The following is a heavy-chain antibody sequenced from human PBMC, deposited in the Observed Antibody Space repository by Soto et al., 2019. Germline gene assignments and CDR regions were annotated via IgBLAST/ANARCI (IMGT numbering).Heavy chain of an antibody. Sequence: QVQLVESGGGLVKPGGSLRLSCAASGFTFSDYYMSWIRQAPGKGLEWVSYISSSSSYTNYADSVKGRFTISRDNAKNSLYLQMNSLRAEDTAVYYCARDRERGWFDPWGQGTLVTVSS. CDR3: ARDRERGWFDP. V-gene: IGHV3-11*05. CDR2: ISSSSSYT. J-gene: IGHJ5*02. CDR1: GFTFSDYY.